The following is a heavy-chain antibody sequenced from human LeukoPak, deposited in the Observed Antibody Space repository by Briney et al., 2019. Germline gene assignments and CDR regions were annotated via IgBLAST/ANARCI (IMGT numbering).Heavy chain of an antibody. CDR3: ARGAGILWFGEIRSYCMDV. Sequence: ASVKVSCKASGGTFSSYAISWVRQAPGQGLEWMGGIIPIFGTANYAQKFQGRVTITADESTSTAYMELSSLRSEDTAVYYCARGAGILWFGEIRSYCMDVWGKGTTVTISS. CDR1: GGTFSSYA. V-gene: IGHV1-69*13. D-gene: IGHD3-10*01. CDR2: IIPIFGTA. J-gene: IGHJ6*03.